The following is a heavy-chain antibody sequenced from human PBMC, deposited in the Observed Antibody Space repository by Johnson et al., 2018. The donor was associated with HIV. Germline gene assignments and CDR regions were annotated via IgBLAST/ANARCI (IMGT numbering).Heavy chain of an antibody. V-gene: IGHV3-53*01. CDR3: AAKTLLHAFDI. CDR1: GFILSGNY. CDR2: IYSGGNT. J-gene: IGHJ3*02. Sequence: VQLVESGGGLIQPGGSLRLSCTASGFILSGNYMNWVRQAPGRGLEWVSVIYSGGNTYYPDSVKGRFTISRDKSKNTLYLQMNSLRAEDTAVYYCAAKTLLHAFDIWGQGTMVTV. D-gene: IGHD2-15*01.